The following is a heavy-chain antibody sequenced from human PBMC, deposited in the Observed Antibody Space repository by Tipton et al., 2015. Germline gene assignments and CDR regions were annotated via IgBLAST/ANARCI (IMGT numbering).Heavy chain of an antibody. V-gene: IGHV3-7*03. CDR3: ARHYGDYSFALDV. J-gene: IGHJ6*02. CDR1: GDTFSTNG. D-gene: IGHD3-16*01. Sequence: QLVQSGAEVKTPGSSVKVSCKASGDTFSTNGLSWVRQAPGKGLEWVANIKDDGTTKNYVDSVKGRFTISRDNAANLLYLQMNSLRADDTAVYYCARHYGDYSFALDVWGRGTTVTVSS. CDR2: IKDDGTTK.